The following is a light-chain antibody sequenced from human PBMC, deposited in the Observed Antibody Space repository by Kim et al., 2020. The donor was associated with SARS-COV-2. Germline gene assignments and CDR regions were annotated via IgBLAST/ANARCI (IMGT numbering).Light chain of an antibody. J-gene: IGKJ5*01. CDR1: QSVSSY. V-gene: IGKV3-11*01. CDR2: DAS. Sequence: EIVLTQSPATLSLSPGERATLSCRASQSVSSYLAWYQQKPGQAPRLLIYDASNRATGIPARFSGSGSGPDFTITISSLEPEDFAVYYCQQRSNWPPLTFGQGTRLEIK. CDR3: QQRSNWPPLT.